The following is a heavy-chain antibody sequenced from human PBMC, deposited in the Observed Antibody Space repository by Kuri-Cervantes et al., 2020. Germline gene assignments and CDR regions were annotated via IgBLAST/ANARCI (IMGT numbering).Heavy chain of an antibody. J-gene: IGHJ4*02. CDR2: IWYEGSNK. D-gene: IGHD3-3*01. CDR3: ARDAPYYEAYYFDY. CDR1: GFTFSSYG. Sequence: GESLKISCAASGFTFSSYGMHWVRQAPGKGLEWVAVIWYEGSNKYYADSVKGRFTISRDNSKNTLYLQMNSLRAEDTAVYYCARDAPYYEAYYFDYWGQGTLVTVSS. V-gene: IGHV3-33*08.